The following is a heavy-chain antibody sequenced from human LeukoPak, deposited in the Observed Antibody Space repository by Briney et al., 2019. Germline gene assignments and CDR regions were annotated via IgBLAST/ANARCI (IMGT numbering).Heavy chain of an antibody. D-gene: IGHD6-19*01. CDR3: ARVIVVAGPPDY. J-gene: IGHJ4*02. V-gene: IGHV1-46*01. CDR1: GYTFTSYY. CDR2: INPSGGST. Sequence: ASVKVSCKASGYTFTSYYMHWVRQAPGQGLEWMGIINPSGGSTNYAQKFQGRVTMTRDTSTSTVYMELSSLRSEDTAVYYCARVIVVAGPPDYWGQGTLVTVSS.